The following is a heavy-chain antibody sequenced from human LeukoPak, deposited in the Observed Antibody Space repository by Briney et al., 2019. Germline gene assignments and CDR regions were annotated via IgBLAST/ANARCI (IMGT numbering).Heavy chain of an antibody. Sequence: PSETLSLTCGVSGYPISSGYYWGWIRQPPGKVLQWIGTIYHTGSTYYKPSLKSRVTISVDTSKNQFSLKLSSVTAADTAVYYCARQLFTTSRHFDSWGQGTLVTVSS. CDR1: GYPISSGYY. D-gene: IGHD2-2*01. CDR3: ARQLFTTSRHFDS. J-gene: IGHJ4*02. V-gene: IGHV4-38-2*01. CDR2: IYHTGST.